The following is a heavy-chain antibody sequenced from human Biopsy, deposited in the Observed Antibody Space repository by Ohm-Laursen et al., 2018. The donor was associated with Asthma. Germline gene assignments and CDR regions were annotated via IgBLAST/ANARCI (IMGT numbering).Heavy chain of an antibody. Sequence: PETLSLTCKVSGASISSLNWWSWVRQPPGKGLEWIGEIYHSGNTKYNPSLDSRVTISVDKSENLFSLKLTSVTAADTAVYYCAKCSRDWNGLIDHWGQGTLVSVSS. CDR3: AKCSRDWNGLIDH. V-gene: IGHV4-4*03. D-gene: IGHD1-1*01. J-gene: IGHJ4*02. CDR1: GASISSLNW. CDR2: IYHSGNT.